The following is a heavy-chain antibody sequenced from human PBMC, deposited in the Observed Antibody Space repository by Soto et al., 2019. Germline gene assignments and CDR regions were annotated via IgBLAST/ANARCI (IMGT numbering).Heavy chain of an antibody. V-gene: IGHV3-74*01. J-gene: IGHJ4*02. Sequence: EVQLVQSGGGLAQPGKSLRLSCAASGFTFRKFWMHWVRQVPGKGPVWVSYISSDGTTTDYADSVKGRFTISRDNAKDTLYLQKDSLRAEDSAVYYCAIQDCTNDVCLEAAVTVGGALDSWGQGTLVTVSS. D-gene: IGHD2-8*01. CDR2: ISSDGTTT. CDR3: AIQDCTNDVCLEAAVTVGGALDS. CDR1: GFTFRKFW.